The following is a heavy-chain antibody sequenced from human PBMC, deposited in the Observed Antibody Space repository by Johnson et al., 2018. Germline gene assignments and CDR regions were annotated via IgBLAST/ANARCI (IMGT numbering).Heavy chain of an antibody. CDR2: IWYDGSNK. V-gene: IGHV3-33*01. CDR3: ARGDYSNYYYYYGMDV. D-gene: IGHD4-11*01. CDR1: GFTFSSYG. Sequence: QVQLVQSGGGVVQXGRSLRLSCAASGFTFSSYGMHWVRQAPGKGLEWVAVIWYDGSNKYYADSVKGRFTISRDNSKNTLYLQMNSLRAEDTAVYYCARGDYSNYYYYYGMDVWGQGTTVTVSS. J-gene: IGHJ6*02.